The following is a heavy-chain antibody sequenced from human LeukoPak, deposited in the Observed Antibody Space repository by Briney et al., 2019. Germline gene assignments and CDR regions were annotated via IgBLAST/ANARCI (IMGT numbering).Heavy chain of an antibody. CDR2: IRTKPNSYAT. CDR3: TRSGRFGESTYYYGLDV. Sequence: GGSLKLSCAASGFTFSDSAIHWVRQAPGKGLEWVGRIRTKPNSYATAYAASLKGRFTLSRDDSKNTAYLHMSSLRIEDAAVYYCTRSGRFGESTYYYGLDVWGQGTTVTVPS. J-gene: IGHJ6*02. V-gene: IGHV3-73*01. D-gene: IGHD3-10*01. CDR1: GFTFSDSA.